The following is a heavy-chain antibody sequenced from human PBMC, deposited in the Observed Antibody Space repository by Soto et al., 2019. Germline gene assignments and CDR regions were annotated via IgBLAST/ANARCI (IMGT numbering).Heavy chain of an antibody. V-gene: IGHV3-48*02. J-gene: IGHJ6*02. CDR2: ISSSSSTI. CDR3: ARDTPYSSSWYLDYYYGMDV. D-gene: IGHD6-13*01. Sequence: GGSLRLSCAASGFTFSSYSMNWVRQAPGKGLEWVSYISSSSSTIYYADSVKGRFTISRDNAKNSLYLQMNSLRDEDTAVYYCARDTPYSSSWYLDYYYGMDVWGQGTTVTVSS. CDR1: GFTFSSYS.